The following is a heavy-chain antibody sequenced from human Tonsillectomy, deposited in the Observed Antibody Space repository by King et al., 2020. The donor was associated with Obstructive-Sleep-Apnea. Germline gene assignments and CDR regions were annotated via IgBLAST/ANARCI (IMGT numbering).Heavy chain of an antibody. Sequence: QLVQSGGGVVQPGRSLRLSCAASGFTFSTYGMHWVRQAPGKGLEWVAVISFDGSDKYYADSVKGRFTISRDNSKNTLYLQMNSLRGEDTAVYYCAKEEWIQLWPALDYWGQGTLVTVSS. CDR3: AKEEWIQLWPALDY. J-gene: IGHJ4*02. D-gene: IGHD5-18*01. V-gene: IGHV3-30*18. CDR1: GFTFSTYG. CDR2: ISFDGSDK.